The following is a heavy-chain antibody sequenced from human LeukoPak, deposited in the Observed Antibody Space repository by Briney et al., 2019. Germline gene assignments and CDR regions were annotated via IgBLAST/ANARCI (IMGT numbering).Heavy chain of an antibody. CDR2: IYPGDSNT. D-gene: IGHD1-7*01. V-gene: IGHV5-51*01. CDR3: ATAGARISGTTYTY. CDR1: GYSFTSFW. Sequence: LGESLKISCKGSGYSFTSFWIGWVRQMPGKGLEWMGIIYPGDSNTRYSPSFQGQVTISADKSISTAYLQWSSLKASDTAMYCCATAGARISGTTYTYWGQGTLVTVSS. J-gene: IGHJ4*02.